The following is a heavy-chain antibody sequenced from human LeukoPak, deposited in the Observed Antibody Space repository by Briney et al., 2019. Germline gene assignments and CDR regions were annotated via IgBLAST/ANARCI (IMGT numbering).Heavy chain of an antibody. J-gene: IGHJ4*02. CDR2: ISYDGSNK. D-gene: IGHD6-13*01. Sequence: GGSLRLSCAASGFTFDNYGMHWVRQAPGKGLEWVAIISYDGSNKYYADSVKGRFTISRDNSKNTLYLQMNSLRAEDTAVYYCAKDERIAAAGMFDYWGQGTLVTVSS. CDR1: GFTFDNYG. V-gene: IGHV3-30*18. CDR3: AKDERIAAAGMFDY.